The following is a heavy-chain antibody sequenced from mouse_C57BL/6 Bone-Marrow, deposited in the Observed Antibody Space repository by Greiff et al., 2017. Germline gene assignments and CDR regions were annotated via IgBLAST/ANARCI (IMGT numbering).Heavy chain of an antibody. D-gene: IGHD2-1*01. CDR2: ISDGGSYT. V-gene: IGHV5-4*01. J-gene: IGHJ4*01. Sequence: EVQLVESGGGLVKPGGSLKLSCAASGFTFSSYAMSWVRQTPEKRLEWVATISDGGSYTYYPDNVKGRFTISRDNAKNNLYLQMSHLKSEDTAMYYCARGYGNSFYYAMDYWGQGTSDTVSS. CDR3: ARGYGNSFYYAMDY. CDR1: GFTFSSYA.